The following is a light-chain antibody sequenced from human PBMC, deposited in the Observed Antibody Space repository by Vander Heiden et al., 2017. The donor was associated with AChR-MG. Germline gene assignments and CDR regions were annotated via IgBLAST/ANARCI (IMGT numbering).Light chain of an antibody. CDR1: QSVSRN. CDR3: QHPDSWPAYT. Sequence: EVVITHSPATLSVSLGERATLSCSARQSVSRNLVWYQQKPGQAPRLLIYDAATRATDTPDRFSGSGYGTESTLTISILHSEDSAVYYCQHPDSWPAYTFGQGTKLELK. CDR2: DAA. J-gene: IGKJ2*01. V-gene: IGKV3-15*01.